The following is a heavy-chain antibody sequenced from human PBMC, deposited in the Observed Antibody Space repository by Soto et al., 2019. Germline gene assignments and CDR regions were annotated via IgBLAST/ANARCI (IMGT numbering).Heavy chain of an antibody. CDR3: ASSPTYYDFWSGPGFDP. Sequence: QVQLQESGPGLVKPSETLSLTCTVSGGSISNYYWSWIRQPPGKGLEWIGYMYYSGSTNYNPSLKSRVTISVDTSKNQFSLKLSSVPAADTAVYYCASSPTYYDFWSGPGFDPWGQGTLVTVSS. D-gene: IGHD3-3*01. J-gene: IGHJ5*02. CDR2: MYYSGST. CDR1: GGSISNYY. V-gene: IGHV4-59*01.